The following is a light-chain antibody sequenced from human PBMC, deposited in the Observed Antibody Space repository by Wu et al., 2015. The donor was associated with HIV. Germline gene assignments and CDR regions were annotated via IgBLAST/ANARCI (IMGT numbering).Light chain of an antibody. CDR3: QQYNNWPPLT. CDR2: GAS. Sequence: IVLTQSPATLSVSPGQRATLSCRASQTVGSKLAWYQQKPGQVPRLLIYGASTRATGIPARFSGSGSGTEFTLTISNMQSEDFAVYYCQQYNNWPPLTFGQGTRLEIK. J-gene: IGKJ5*01. CDR1: QTVGSK. V-gene: IGKV3-15*01.